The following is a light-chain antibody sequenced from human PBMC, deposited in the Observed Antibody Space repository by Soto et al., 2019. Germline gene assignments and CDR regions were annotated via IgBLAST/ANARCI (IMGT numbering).Light chain of an antibody. CDR1: QSISSY. V-gene: IGKV1-39*01. CDR3: QQTSSIPT. CDR2: AAS. Sequence: DIQMTQSPSSLSASVGDRVTINCRASQSISSYLNWYQVKPGKAPKLLIYAASTLESGVPSRFSGSGSGTDFSLTISSLQPEDFASYFCQQTSSIPTFGQGTKLEIK. J-gene: IGKJ2*01.